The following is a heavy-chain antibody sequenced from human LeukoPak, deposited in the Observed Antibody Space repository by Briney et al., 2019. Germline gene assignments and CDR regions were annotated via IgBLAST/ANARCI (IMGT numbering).Heavy chain of an antibody. V-gene: IGHV3-23*01. CDR3: AKDLWAHYYDSSGYYYVGDFDY. D-gene: IGHD3-22*01. Sequence: GGSLRLSCAASGFTFSSYAMSWVRQAPGKGLEWVSAISGGGGSTYYADSVKGRFTISRDNSKNTLYLQMNSLRAEDTAVYYCAKDLWAHYYDSSGYYYVGDFDYWGQGTLVTVSS. J-gene: IGHJ4*02. CDR2: ISGGGGST. CDR1: GFTFSSYA.